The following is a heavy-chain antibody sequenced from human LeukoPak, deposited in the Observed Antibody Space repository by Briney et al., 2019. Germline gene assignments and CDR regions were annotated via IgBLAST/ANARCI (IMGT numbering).Heavy chain of an antibody. V-gene: IGHV3-74*01. Sequence: GGSLRLSCAASGFTFSSYWMHWVRQAPGKGLLWVSRINTDGRSTSYADSLKGRFTISRDNSKNTLYLQMSSLRAEDTAVYYCVKEDSDYWGQGTLVTVSS. CDR3: VKEDSDY. CDR2: INTDGRST. J-gene: IGHJ4*02. CDR1: GFTFSSYW.